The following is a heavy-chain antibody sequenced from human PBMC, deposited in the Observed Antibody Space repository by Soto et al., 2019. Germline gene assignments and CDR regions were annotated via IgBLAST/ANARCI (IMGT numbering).Heavy chain of an antibody. Sequence: QVQLQQWGAGLLKPSETLSLTCAVHGESFSGYYWNWIRQPPGKGLEWIGEINHSGRTNYNPSLERQVAMSADTSKNQVSLSLTSVTAADTAVYYCARGGISTKDYDSPDALDVWGQGTVVFVSS. CDR3: ARGGISTKDYDSPDALDV. CDR2: INHSGRT. V-gene: IGHV4-34*02. CDR1: GESFSGYY. J-gene: IGHJ3*01. D-gene: IGHD3-22*01.